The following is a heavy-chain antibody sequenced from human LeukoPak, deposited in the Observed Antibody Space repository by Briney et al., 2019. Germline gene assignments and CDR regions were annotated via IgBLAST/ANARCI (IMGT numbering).Heavy chain of an antibody. CDR3: ARDGGGVSSWVYY. J-gene: IGHJ4*02. CDR1: GYSFSSYW. CDR2: IDPGDSFT. Sequence: GESLKISCKGSGYSFSSYWISWVRQMPGKGLERIGRIDPGDSFTKYRPSLEGRVTISADKSLSTVYLQWSSLKASDTAIYYCARDGGGVSSWVYYWGQGTLVTVSS. V-gene: IGHV5-10-1*01. D-gene: IGHD2-8*02.